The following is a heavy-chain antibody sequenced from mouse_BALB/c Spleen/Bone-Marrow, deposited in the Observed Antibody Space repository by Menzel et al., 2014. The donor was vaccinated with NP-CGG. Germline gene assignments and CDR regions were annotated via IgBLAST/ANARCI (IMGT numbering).Heavy chain of an antibody. J-gene: IGHJ4*01. CDR3: ARSDYDDAMDY. CDR1: GYTFTSYT. D-gene: IGHD2-4*01. CDR2: INPSSGYT. Sequence: VQLQQSAAELARPGASVKMSCKASGYTFTSYTMHWVKQRPGQGLEWIGYINPSSGYTEYNQKFKDKTTLTADKSSSTAYTQLSSLTSEDSAVYYCARSDYDDAMDYWGQGTSVTVSS. V-gene: IGHV1-4*02.